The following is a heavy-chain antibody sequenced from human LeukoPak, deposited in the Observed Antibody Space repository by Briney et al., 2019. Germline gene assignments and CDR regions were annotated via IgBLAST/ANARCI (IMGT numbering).Heavy chain of an antibody. CDR1: GFTFRTYA. V-gene: IGHV3-23*01. Sequence: PGGSLRLSCAASGFTFRTYAMTWVRQAPGKGLEWVSSITGNGGSTYYADSVKGRFSISRDNSKNTLYLQMDSLRVEDTAVYHCARDSGSYLQPTDYWGQGTLVTVSS. CDR2: ITGNGGST. D-gene: IGHD1-26*01. J-gene: IGHJ4*02. CDR3: ARDSGSYLQPTDY.